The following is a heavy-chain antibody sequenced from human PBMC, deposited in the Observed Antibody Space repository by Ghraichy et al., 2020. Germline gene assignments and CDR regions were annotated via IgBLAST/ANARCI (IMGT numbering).Heavy chain of an antibody. CDR1: GFTFKVYS. D-gene: IGHD1-1*01. CDR3: VRGDNWDDIRYHYALDV. V-gene: IGHV3-21*01. J-gene: IGHJ6*02. Sequence: GGSLRLSCAASGFTFKVYSMNWVRQAPGKGLEWVSAISTTGNYVNYADSVKGRFTVSRDKVQRSLFLEMNNLKVEDTALDFCVRGDNWDDIRYHYALDVWGQGTTVAVSS. CDR2: ISTTGNYV.